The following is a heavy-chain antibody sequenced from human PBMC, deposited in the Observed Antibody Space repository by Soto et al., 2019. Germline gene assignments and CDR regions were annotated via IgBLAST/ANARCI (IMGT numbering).Heavy chain of an antibody. CDR2: IYYSGST. CDR1: GGSISSGGYY. Sequence: PSETLSLTCTVSGGSISSGGYYWSWILQHPGKGLEWIGYIYYSGSTYYNPSLKSRVTISVDTSKNQFSLKLSSVTAADTAVYYCARGVLRYFDWPPGWFDPWGQGTLVTVSS. D-gene: IGHD3-9*01. J-gene: IGHJ5*02. V-gene: IGHV4-31*03. CDR3: ARGVLRYFDWPPGWFDP.